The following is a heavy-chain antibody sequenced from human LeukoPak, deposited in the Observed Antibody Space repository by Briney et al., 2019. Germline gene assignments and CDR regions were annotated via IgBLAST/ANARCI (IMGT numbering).Heavy chain of an antibody. CDR3: ARGESTSWRNFDY. Sequence: GGSLRLSCAASGFTFSTYWMSWVRQAPGKGLEWVANIKQDGSEKFYVDSVKGRFTISRDNAKSSLYLQMNSLRAEDTAVYYCARGESTSWRNFDYWGQGTLVTVSS. CDR1: GFTFSTYW. CDR2: IKQDGSEK. D-gene: IGHD6-13*01. V-gene: IGHV3-7*05. J-gene: IGHJ4*02.